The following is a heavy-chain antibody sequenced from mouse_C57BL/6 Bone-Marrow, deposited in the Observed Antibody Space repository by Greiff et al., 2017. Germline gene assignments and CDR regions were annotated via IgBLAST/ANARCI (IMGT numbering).Heavy chain of an antibody. CDR2: INPSTGGT. CDR1: GYSFTGYY. Sequence: EVQLQQSGPELVKPGASVKISCKASGYSFTGYYLNWVKQSPEKSLEWIGEINPSTGGTTYNQKFKAKATLTVDKSSSTAYMQLKSLTSEDSAVYYCARGLTGTFAYWGQGTLVTVSA. D-gene: IGHD4-1*01. V-gene: IGHV1-42*01. J-gene: IGHJ3*01. CDR3: ARGLTGTFAY.